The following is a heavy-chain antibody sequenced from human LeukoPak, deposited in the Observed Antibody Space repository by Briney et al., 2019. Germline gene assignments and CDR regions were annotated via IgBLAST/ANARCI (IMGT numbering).Heavy chain of an antibody. Sequence: SQTLSLTCTVSGGSISSGDYYWSWIRQPPGKGLEWIGYIYYSGSTSYYPSLKSRVTISVDTSKNQFSLKLSSVTAADTAVYYCARARPYDSSFGYWGQGTLVTVPS. CDR3: ARARPYDSSFGY. J-gene: IGHJ4*02. D-gene: IGHD3-22*01. CDR1: GGSISSGDYY. V-gene: IGHV4-30-4*08. CDR2: IYYSGST.